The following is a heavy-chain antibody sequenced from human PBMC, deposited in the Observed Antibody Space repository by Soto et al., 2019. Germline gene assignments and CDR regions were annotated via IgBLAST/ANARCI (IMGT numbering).Heavy chain of an antibody. D-gene: IGHD2-21*01. J-gene: IGHJ4*02. CDR3: ARRPYCVGDYYRPYLFDY. Sequence: GVSLRLSCAASGFTVSSNYMSWVRQAPGKGLERVTVIYSGGSTYYADSVKGRFTISRDNSKNTLYLQMNSLRAEDTALFYCARRPYCVGDYYRPYLFDYWGQGTLVTVSS. CDR2: IYSGGST. CDR1: GFTVSSNY. V-gene: IGHV3-66*04.